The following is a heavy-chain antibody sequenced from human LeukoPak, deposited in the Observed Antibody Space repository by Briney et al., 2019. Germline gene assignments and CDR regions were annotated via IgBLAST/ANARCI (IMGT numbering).Heavy chain of an antibody. Sequence: PGGSLRLSCAASGFTVSSNYMSWVRQAPGKGLEWVSVIYSGGSTYYADSVKGRFTISRDNSKNTLYLQMNSLRAENTAVYYCARDGDSGWYDYWGQGTLVTVSS. CDR2: IYSGGST. CDR3: ARDGDSGWYDY. CDR1: GFTVSSNY. J-gene: IGHJ4*02. V-gene: IGHV3-53*01. D-gene: IGHD6-19*01.